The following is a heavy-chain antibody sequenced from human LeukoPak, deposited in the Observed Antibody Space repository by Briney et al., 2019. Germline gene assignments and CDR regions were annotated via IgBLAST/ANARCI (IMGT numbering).Heavy chain of an antibody. D-gene: IGHD4-11*01. CDR1: GFTFRNYA. CDR2: ISGSGGSI. Sequence: GGSLRLSCAASGFTFRNYAMSWVRQAPGKGLEWVSAISGSGGSIYYADSMKGRFTISRDNSKNMLYLQMNSLRAEDTAVYYCAKDITVIKDIDYWGQGTLVTVSS. J-gene: IGHJ4*02. CDR3: AKDITVIKDIDY. V-gene: IGHV3-23*01.